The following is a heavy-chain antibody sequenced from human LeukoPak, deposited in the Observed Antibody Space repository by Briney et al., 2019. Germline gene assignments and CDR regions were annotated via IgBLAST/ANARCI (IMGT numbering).Heavy chain of an antibody. D-gene: IGHD2-15*01. J-gene: IGHJ6*02. V-gene: IGHV3-23*01. CDR3: AKERFDCSGGSCYSGAYYYYGMDV. CDR2: ISGSGGST. CDR1: GFTFSSYA. Sequence: GGSLRLSCAASGFTFSSYAMSWVRQAPGKGLEWVSAISGSGGSTYYADSVKGRFTISRDNSKNTLYLQMNSLRAEDTAVYYCAKERFDCSGGSCYSGAYYYYGMDVWGQGTTVTVSS.